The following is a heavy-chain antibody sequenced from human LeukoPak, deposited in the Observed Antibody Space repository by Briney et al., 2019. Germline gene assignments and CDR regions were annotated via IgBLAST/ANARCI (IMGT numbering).Heavy chain of an antibody. D-gene: IGHD3-22*01. CDR3: AKDRSYYYDSSGYWAFDY. CDR1: GYTFTSYG. J-gene: IGHJ4*02. Sequence: ASVKVSCKASGYTFTSYGISWVRQAPGQGLEWMGWISAYNGNTNYAQKLQGRVTMTTDTSTSTAYMELGSLRSDDTAVYYCAKDRSYYYDSSGYWAFDYWGQGTLVTVSS. CDR2: ISAYNGNT. V-gene: IGHV1-18*01.